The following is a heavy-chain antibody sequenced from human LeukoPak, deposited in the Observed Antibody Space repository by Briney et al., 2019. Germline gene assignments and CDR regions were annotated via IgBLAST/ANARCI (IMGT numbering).Heavy chain of an antibody. Sequence: SETLSLTCAVYGGSFSGYYWRWIRQPPGKGLEWIGAINHSGRTNYNPSLKSGVPISVDTSKNEFSLKLSSVTAADTAVYYCASYWNYGWFDPWGQGTLVTVSS. CDR2: INHSGRT. CDR3: ASYWNYGWFDP. V-gene: IGHV4-34*01. D-gene: IGHD1-7*01. J-gene: IGHJ5*02. CDR1: GGSFSGYY.